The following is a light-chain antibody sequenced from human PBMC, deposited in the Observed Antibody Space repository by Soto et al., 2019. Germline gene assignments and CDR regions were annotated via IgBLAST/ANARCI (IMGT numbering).Light chain of an antibody. V-gene: IGLV2-14*01. Sequence: QSVLTQPASVSGSPGQSITISCTGTSGDVGGYNYVSWYQQHPGKAPKPMIYDVSNRPSGVSNRFSGSKSGNTASLTTSGLQAEDEADYYCSSYTSSSTPSYVFGTGTKVTVL. CDR2: DVS. CDR1: SGDVGGYNY. J-gene: IGLJ1*01. CDR3: SSYTSSSTPSYV.